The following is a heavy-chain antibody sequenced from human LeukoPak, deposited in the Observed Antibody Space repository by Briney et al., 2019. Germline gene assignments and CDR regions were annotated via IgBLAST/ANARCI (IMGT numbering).Heavy chain of an antibody. CDR2: ISEGVGNT. D-gene: IGHD4-17*01. CDR1: GFTFTNYA. V-gene: IGHV3-23*01. CDR3: AKREKGTTGRFFDY. J-gene: IGHJ4*02. Sequence: GGSLKLSCAASGFTFTNYAMTWVRQAPGKGLEWVSGISEGVGNTYYADSVKGRFTISRDHSKNTLYLQMNSLRAEDTALYYCAKREKGTTGRFFDYWGQGTLVTVSS.